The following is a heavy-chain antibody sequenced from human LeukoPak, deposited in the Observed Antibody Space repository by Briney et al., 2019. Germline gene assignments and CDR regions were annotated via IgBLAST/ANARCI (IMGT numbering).Heavy chain of an antibody. D-gene: IGHD3-10*01. J-gene: IGHJ4*02. CDR3: RFGDFNDY. CDR2: ITSSSSM. Sequence: PGGSLRLSCAASGSTFSTYRMHWVRQAPGKGLEWVSSITSSSSMSYADSVEGRFTISRDNAKNSLYLQMNSLSAEDTAVYYCRFGDFNDYWGQASLVTVSS. V-gene: IGHV3-21*01. CDR1: GSTFSTYR.